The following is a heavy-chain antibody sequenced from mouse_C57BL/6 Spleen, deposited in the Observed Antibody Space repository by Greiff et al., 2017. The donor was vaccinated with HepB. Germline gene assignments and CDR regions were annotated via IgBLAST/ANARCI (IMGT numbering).Heavy chain of an antibody. V-gene: IGHV5-6*02. J-gene: IGHJ4*01. CDR1: GFTFSSYG. Sequence: DVKLQESGGDLVKPGGSLKLSCAASGFTFSSYGMSWVRQTPDKRLEWVATISSGGSYTYYPDSVKGRFTISRDNAKNTLYLQMSSLKSEDTAMYYCARQILLRSMDYWGQGTSVTVSS. CDR3: ARQILLRSMDY. CDR2: ISSGGSYT. D-gene: IGHD1-1*01.